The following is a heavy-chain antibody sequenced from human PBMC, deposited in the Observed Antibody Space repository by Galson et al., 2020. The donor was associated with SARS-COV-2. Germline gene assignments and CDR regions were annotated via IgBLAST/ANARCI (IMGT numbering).Heavy chain of an antibody. D-gene: IGHD3-22*01. J-gene: IGHJ1*01. CDR3: ARSDYDGNGKAYFQH. CDR1: EFNFSNYD. V-gene: IGHV3-48*03. Sequence: GESLSLSCAASEFNFSNYDMNWVRLAPGKGPEWLSYISSRGSTTFYADSVKGRFTVSRDNAKNSLFLQMNSLRAEDTAVYYCARSDYDGNGKAYFQHWSQGSLVTVSS. CDR2: ISSRGSTT.